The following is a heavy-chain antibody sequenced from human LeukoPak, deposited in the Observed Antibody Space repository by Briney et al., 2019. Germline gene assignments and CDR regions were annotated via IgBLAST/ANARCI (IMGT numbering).Heavy chain of an antibody. CDR3: ARDSGFGTF. D-gene: IGHD3-10*01. J-gene: IGHJ6*04. Sequence: PSETLSLTCTVSGGSISSSSYYWGWIRQPPGKGLEWIGSIYYSGSTYYNPSLKSRVTISVDTSKNQFSLKLSSVTAAGTAVYYCARDSGFGTFWGKGTTVTVSS. CDR1: GGSISSSSYY. CDR2: IYYSGST. V-gene: IGHV4-39*07.